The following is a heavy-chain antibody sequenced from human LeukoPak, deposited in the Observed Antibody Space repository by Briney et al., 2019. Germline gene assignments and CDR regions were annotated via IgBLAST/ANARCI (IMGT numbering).Heavy chain of an antibody. J-gene: IGHJ4*02. Sequence: ASVKVSCKASGYTFTSYGISWVRQAAGQGLEWMGWISAYNGNTNYAQKLQGRVTMTTDTSTSTAYMELRSLRSDDTAVYYCARDRRTSGYESYYFDYWGQETLVTVSS. CDR2: ISAYNGNT. D-gene: IGHD5-12*01. CDR1: GYTFTSYG. CDR3: ARDRRTSGYESYYFDY. V-gene: IGHV1-18*01.